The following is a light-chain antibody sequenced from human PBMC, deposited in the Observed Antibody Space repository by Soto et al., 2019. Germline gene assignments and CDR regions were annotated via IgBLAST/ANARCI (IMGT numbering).Light chain of an antibody. CDR1: QGLLYYDGNIY. J-gene: IGKJ5*01. V-gene: IGKV2-30*01. Sequence: VMTQTPLSSRVTLGQPASISCRSSQGLLYYDGNIYVNWFQQRPGQSPRRLIYQVSSRDSGVPDRFSGSGAGTDFTLKISRVEAEDVGVYYCMQGTHWPITFGQGTRLEIK. CDR2: QVS. CDR3: MQGTHWPIT.